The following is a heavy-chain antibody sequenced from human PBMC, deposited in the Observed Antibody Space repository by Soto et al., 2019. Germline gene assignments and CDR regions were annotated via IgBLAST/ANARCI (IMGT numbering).Heavy chain of an antibody. CDR3: AILTGGYRYDYGMDV. D-gene: IGHD5-18*01. Sequence: SVKVSCKASGGTFSSYTISWVRQAPGQGLEWMGRIIPILGIANYAQKFQGRVTITADKSTSTAHMELSSLKSEDTAVYYCAILTGGYRYDYGMDVWGQGTTVTVSS. V-gene: IGHV1-69*02. J-gene: IGHJ6*02. CDR2: IIPILGIA. CDR1: GGTFSSYT.